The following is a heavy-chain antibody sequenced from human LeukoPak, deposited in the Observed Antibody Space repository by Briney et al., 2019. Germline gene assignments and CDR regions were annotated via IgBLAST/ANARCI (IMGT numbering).Heavy chain of an antibody. D-gene: IGHD2-15*01. CDR1: GFTFSSYS. Sequence: TGGSLRLSCAASGFTFSSYSMSRVRQAPGKGLEWVSSISSSSYIYYADSVKGRFTISRDNAKNSLYLQMNSLRAEDTAVYYCARDIVVVVAADYYYYYGMDVWGQGTTVTVSS. J-gene: IGHJ6*02. CDR2: ISSSSYI. CDR3: ARDIVVVVAADYYYYYGMDV. V-gene: IGHV3-21*01.